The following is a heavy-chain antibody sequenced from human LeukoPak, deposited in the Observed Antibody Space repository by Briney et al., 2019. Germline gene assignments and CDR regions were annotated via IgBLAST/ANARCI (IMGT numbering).Heavy chain of an antibody. CDR2: ISRSGSTI. CDR3: AKVRSYSVIGY. V-gene: IGHV3-48*03. Sequence: GGSLRLSCAASGFTFSSYEMNWVRQAPGKGLEWVSYISRSGSTIYYADSVKGRFTISRDNSKNTLYLQMNSLRAEDTAVYYCAKVRSYSVIGYWGQGTLVTVSS. D-gene: IGHD1-26*01. J-gene: IGHJ4*02. CDR1: GFTFSSYE.